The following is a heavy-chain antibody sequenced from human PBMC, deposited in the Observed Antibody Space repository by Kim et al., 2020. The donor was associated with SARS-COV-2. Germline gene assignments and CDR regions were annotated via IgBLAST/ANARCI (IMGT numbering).Heavy chain of an antibody. CDR1: GFTFSSYG. Sequence: GRSLRLSCAASGFTFSSYGMHWVRQAPGKGLEWVAVISYDGSNKYYADSVKGRFTISRDNSKNTLYLQMNSLRAEDTAVYYCAKEGVTTVTSLYYYYYG. D-gene: IGHD4-17*01. V-gene: IGHV3-30*18. J-gene: IGHJ6*01. CDR3: AKEGVTTVTSLYYYYYG. CDR2: ISYDGSNK.